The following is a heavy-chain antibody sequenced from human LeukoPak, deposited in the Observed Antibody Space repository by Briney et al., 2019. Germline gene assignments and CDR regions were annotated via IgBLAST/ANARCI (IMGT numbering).Heavy chain of an antibody. Sequence: GGSLRLSCAASGFTFSSYAMSWVRQAPGKGLEWVSAISGSGGSTYYADSVKGRFTISRDNSKNTLYLQMNSLRAEDTAAFYCGRGRPRGYSGYVIDYWGQGTPITVSS. J-gene: IGHJ4*02. CDR1: GFTFSSYA. V-gene: IGHV3-23*01. CDR2: ISGSGGST. D-gene: IGHD5-12*01. CDR3: GRGRPRGYSGYVIDY.